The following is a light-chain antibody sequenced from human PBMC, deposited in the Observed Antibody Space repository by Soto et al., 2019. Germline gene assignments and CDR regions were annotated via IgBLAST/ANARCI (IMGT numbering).Light chain of an antibody. CDR3: LQPNSYTRT. J-gene: IGKJ1*01. CDR2: AAS. Sequence: DIQMTQSPSAMSASVGDRVAITCRASQGISNYLAWFQQKQGKVPKXXIYAASSLQSGVPSRFSGSGSGTEGTLTISSLQPEDCATYYCLQPNSYTRTFGQGTKVDIK. V-gene: IGKV1-17*03. CDR1: QGISNY.